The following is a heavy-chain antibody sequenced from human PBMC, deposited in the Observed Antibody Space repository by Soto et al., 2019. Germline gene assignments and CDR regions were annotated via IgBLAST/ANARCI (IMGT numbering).Heavy chain of an antibody. Sequence: QMQLVESGGGAVQPGRSLRLSCAASGFIFSNHGIHWVRQAPGKGLEWVADISNGGSDKWYADAVKGRFTISRDNSKNTVSLQLNGLRREDTAVYYSASGEGRYCHDTRFDYWGKGNLVTVSS. J-gene: IGHJ4*02. V-gene: IGHV3-30*03. CDR1: GFIFSNHG. CDR3: ASGEGRYCHDTRFDY. D-gene: IGHD2-15*01. CDR2: ISNGGSDK.